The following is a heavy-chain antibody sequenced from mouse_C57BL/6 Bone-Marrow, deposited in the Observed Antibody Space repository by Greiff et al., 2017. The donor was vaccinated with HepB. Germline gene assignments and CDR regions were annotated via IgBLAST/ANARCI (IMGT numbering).Heavy chain of an antibody. J-gene: IGHJ2*01. Sequence: EVKRVESGGGLVQPGESLKLSCESNEYEFPSHDMSWVRKTPEKRLELVAAINSDGGSTYYPDTMERRFIISRDNTKKTLYLQMSSLRSEDTALYYCARHWTITTVVDFDYWGQGTTLTVSS. D-gene: IGHD1-1*01. CDR3: ARHWTITTVVDFDY. V-gene: IGHV5-2*01. CDR1: EYEFPSHD. CDR2: INSDGGST.